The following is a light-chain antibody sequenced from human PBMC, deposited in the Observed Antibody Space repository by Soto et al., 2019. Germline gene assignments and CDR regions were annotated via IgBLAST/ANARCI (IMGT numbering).Light chain of an antibody. J-gene: IGKJ4*01. Sequence: DIQMTQSPSSLSASVGDRVTITCQASQDISNYLNWYQQRPGKAPKLLIYYASNLETGVPSRFSGSGSGTDFTFTISSLQPEDFGTYYCQQHDNLPLTFGGGTKVDLK. CDR1: QDISNY. CDR2: YAS. V-gene: IGKV1-33*01. CDR3: QQHDNLPLT.